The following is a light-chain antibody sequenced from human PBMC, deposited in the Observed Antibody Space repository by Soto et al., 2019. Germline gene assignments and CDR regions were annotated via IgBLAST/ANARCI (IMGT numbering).Light chain of an antibody. CDR1: QSVSSSY. CDR2: RAS. CDR3: HHYYNWPQT. Sequence: EILLTRPAGTLCRSPWSRATFYCRASQSVSSSYLAWYQQKLGQAPRLLIYRASTRATGIPARFSGSGSGTEFTLTISSLQSDDFALYYFHHYYNWPQTFGQGTKVDIK. J-gene: IGKJ1*01. V-gene: IGKV3-15*01.